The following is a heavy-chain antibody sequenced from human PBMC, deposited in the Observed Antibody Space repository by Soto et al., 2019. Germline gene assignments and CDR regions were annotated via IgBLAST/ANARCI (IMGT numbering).Heavy chain of an antibody. CDR3: ARVYGDYEIEY. Sequence: SETLSLTCAVYGGSVSSGSYYWSWIRQPPGKGLEWIGYIYYSGSTNYNPSLKSRVTISVDTSKNQFSLKLSSVTAADTAVYYCARVYGDYEIEYWGQGTLVTVSS. D-gene: IGHD4-17*01. CDR2: IYYSGST. V-gene: IGHV4-61*01. CDR1: GGSVSSGSYY. J-gene: IGHJ4*02.